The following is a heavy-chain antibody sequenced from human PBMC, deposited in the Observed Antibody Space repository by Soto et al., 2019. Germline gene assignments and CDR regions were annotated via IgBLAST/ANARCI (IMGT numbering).Heavy chain of an antibody. CDR2: INPNSGGT. CDR1: GYTFTGYY. J-gene: IGHJ4*02. CDR3: ARGGQKRSSSSLYYFDY. Sequence: ASVKASCKASGYTFTGYYMHWVRQAPGQGLEWMGWINPNSGGTNYAQKFQGWVTMTRDTSISTAYMELSRLRSDDTAVYYCARGGQKRSSSSLYYFDYWGQGTLVTVSS. V-gene: IGHV1-2*04. D-gene: IGHD6-6*01.